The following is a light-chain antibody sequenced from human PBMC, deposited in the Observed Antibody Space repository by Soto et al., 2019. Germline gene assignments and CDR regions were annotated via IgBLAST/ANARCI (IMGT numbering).Light chain of an antibody. CDR3: QQSYSSPPT. Sequence: DIQMTQSPSPLFAFVEGKVILTFRASQSISNHLNWYQQKPGKAPKLLIFAASSLQSGVPSRFSGSRSGPDFTLTISSLQPEDFATYYCQQSYSSPPTFGQGTKVDIK. CDR2: AAS. CDR1: QSISNH. V-gene: IGKV1-39*01. J-gene: IGKJ1*01.